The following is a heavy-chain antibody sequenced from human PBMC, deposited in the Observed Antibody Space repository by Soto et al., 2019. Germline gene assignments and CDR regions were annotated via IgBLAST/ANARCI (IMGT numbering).Heavy chain of an antibody. CDR1: GFTFSSYA. CDR3: AKDILGIAVAGLAPFDY. V-gene: IGHV3-23*01. D-gene: IGHD6-19*01. Sequence: EVQLLESGGGLVQPGGSLRLSCAASGFTFSSYAMSWVRQAPGKGLEWVSAISGSGGSTYYADSVKGRFTISRDNSKNTLYLQMNSLRAEDTAVYYCAKDILGIAVAGLAPFDYWGQGTLVTVSS. J-gene: IGHJ4*02. CDR2: ISGSGGST.